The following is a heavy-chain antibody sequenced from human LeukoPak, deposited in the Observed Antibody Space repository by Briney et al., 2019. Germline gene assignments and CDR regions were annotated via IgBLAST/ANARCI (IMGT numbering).Heavy chain of an antibody. CDR1: GYTFTSYD. CDR2: MNPNSGNT. D-gene: IGHD3-3*01. V-gene: IGHV1-8*01. J-gene: IGHJ4*02. CDR3: ARGIWNRRSIFGVVIPNYYFDY. Sequence: ASVKVSCKASGYTFTSYDINWVRQATGQGLEWMGWMNPNSGNTGYAQKLQGRVTMTRNTSISTAYMELSSLRSEDTAVYYCARGIWNRRSIFGVVIPNYYFDYWGQGTLVTVSS.